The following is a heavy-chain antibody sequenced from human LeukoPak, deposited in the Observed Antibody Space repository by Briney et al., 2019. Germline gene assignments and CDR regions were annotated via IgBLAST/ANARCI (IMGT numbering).Heavy chain of an antibody. V-gene: IGHV3-23*01. Sequence: PGGSLRLSCAASGFTFSSYAMSWVRQAPGKGLEWVSAISGSGGSTYYADSVKGRFTISRDNSKNTLYLQMNSLRAEDTAVYYCARVIEGSGSYPFDASDIWGQGTMVTVSS. CDR1: GFTFSSYA. D-gene: IGHD3-10*01. J-gene: IGHJ3*02. CDR3: ARVIEGSGSYPFDASDI. CDR2: ISGSGGST.